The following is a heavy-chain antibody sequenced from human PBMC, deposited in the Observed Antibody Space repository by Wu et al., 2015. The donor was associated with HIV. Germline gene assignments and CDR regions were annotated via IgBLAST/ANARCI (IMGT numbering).Heavy chain of an antibody. D-gene: IGHD3-3*01. CDR1: GGSISSGDYY. V-gene: IGHV4-30-4*08. J-gene: IGHJ2*01. CDR3: VRGVLEWFWYFDL. CDR2: IFYRGST. Sequence: QVQLQESGPGLVKPSQTLSLTCTVSGGSISSGDYYWNWIRQPPGKGLESIGYIFYRGSTYYNPSLKSRITISVDTSKNLFSLKLNSVTAADTAVYYCVRGVLEWFWYFDLWGRGTLVTVSS.